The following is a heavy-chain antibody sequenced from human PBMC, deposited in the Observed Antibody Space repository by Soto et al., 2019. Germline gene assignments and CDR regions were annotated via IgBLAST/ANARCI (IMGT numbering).Heavy chain of an antibody. Sequence: ASVKVSCKASGDTFTNYYMHWVRQAPGQGLEWMGMVNPSGDSTTYAEKFQGRVTVTRDTSTSTVYMELSSLRSEDTAVYYCAGAPLVLRYFDWSYDPFDIWGQGTMVTVSS. CDR1: GDTFTNYY. D-gene: IGHD3-9*01. CDR2: VNPSGDST. V-gene: IGHV1-46*01. CDR3: AGAPLVLRYFDWSYDPFDI. J-gene: IGHJ3*02.